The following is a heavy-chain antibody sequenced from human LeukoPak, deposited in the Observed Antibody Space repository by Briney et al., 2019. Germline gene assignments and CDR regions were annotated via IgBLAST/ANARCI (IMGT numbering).Heavy chain of an antibody. Sequence: GGSLRLSCAASGFTFDDYGMSWVRQAPGKGLEWVSGINWNGGRTGYADSVKGRFTISRDNSKNTLYLQMNSLRAEDTAVYYCAKVRIPVAPPGGDWFDPWGPGTLVTVSS. CDR1: GFTFDDYG. CDR3: AKVRIPVAPPGGDWFDP. V-gene: IGHV3-20*04. D-gene: IGHD6-19*01. J-gene: IGHJ5*02. CDR2: INWNGGRT.